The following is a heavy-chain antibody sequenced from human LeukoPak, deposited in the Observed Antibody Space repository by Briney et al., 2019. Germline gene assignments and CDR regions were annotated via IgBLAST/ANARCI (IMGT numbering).Heavy chain of an antibody. Sequence: ASETLSLTCTVSRGFISSGCSFWSWLRHHPGKGLEWIEYSHNSENIGYNPSLKSRVTMSVDTSKDQVSLKVRSVTAADTAVYYCARERGRLVDYWGQGTLVTVSS. J-gene: IGHJ4*02. CDR3: ARERGRLVDY. CDR2: SHNSENI. D-gene: IGHD6-25*01. V-gene: IGHV4-31*03. CDR1: RGFISSGCSF.